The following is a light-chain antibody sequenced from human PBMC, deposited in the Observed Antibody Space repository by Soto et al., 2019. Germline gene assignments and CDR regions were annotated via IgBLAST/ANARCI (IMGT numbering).Light chain of an antibody. V-gene: IGKV3-20*01. Sequence: EIVLTQSPGTLSLSPGERATLSCRASQSVSSNYLAWYQQKPGQAPRLLIYGASSRATGIPDRFSGSGSGTDFTLTISRLAPEYFAVYYCQQYGSSPETFGQGTKVEIK. CDR3: QQYGSSPET. J-gene: IGKJ1*01. CDR2: GAS. CDR1: QSVSSNY.